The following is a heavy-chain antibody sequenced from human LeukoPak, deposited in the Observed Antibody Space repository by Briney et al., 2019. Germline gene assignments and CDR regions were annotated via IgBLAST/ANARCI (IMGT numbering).Heavy chain of an antibody. CDR1: GYTFISYG. V-gene: IGHV1-69*13. CDR2: IIPIFGTA. D-gene: IGHD1-14*01. CDR3: ARVRVTTGDYYCMDV. Sequence: GASGTVSYTPSGYTFISYGISWVRQAPGQGLEWMGGIIPIFGTANYAQKFQGRVTITADESTSTAYMELSSLRSEDTAVYYCARVRVTTGDYYCMDVWGQGTTVTVSS. J-gene: IGHJ6*02.